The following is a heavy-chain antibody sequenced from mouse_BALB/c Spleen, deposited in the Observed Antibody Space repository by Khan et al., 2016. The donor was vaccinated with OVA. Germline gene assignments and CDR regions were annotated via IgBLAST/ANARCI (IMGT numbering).Heavy chain of an antibody. D-gene: IGHD1-1*01. CDR1: GYSITSGYA. V-gene: IGHV3-2*02. CDR2: ISYNGGT. J-gene: IGHJ2*01. CDR3: SRGNYYGYYFDY. Sequence: EVQLQESGPGLVKPSQSLSLTCTVTGYSITSGYAWNWIRQFPGNKLEWMGYISYNGGTSYNPSLKSRTSITRDTSKNPSYLQLNSVTTEDTATVYCSRGNYYGYYFDYWGQGTPLTVSS.